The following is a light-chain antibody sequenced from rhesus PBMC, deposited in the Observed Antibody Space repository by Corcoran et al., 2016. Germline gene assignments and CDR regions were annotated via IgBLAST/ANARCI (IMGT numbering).Light chain of an antibody. CDR1: QGINKE. Sequence: DIQMTQSPSSLSASVGDRVTVTFRASQGINKELSWYQQKPGKAPTLLIYDGSTLQTGVSSRFSGSGSGTDFTLTISSLQPEDVATYYCLQDYTTPLTFGGGTKVEIK. J-gene: IGKJ4*01. V-gene: IGKV1-94*01. CDR2: DGS. CDR3: LQDYTTPLT.